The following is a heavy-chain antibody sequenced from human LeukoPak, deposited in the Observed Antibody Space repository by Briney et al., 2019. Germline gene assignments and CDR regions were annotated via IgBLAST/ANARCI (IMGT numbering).Heavy chain of an antibody. D-gene: IGHD1-1*01. V-gene: IGHV3-48*04. J-gene: IGHJ4*02. CDR1: GFTFSSYS. CDR2: ISSSSTI. CDR3: ARSSVFGTDFDY. Sequence: GGSLRLSCAASGFTFSSYSMNWVRQAPGKGLEWVSYISSSSTIYYADSVKGRFTISRDNAKNSLYLQMNSLRAEDTAVYYCARSSVFGTDFDYWGQGTLVTVSS.